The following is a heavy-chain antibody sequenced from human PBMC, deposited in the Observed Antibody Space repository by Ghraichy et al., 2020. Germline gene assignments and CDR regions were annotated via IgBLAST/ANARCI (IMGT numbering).Heavy chain of an antibody. Sequence: GGSLRLSCAASGFTFSDYYMSWIRQAPGKGLEWVSYISSSGSTIYYADSVKGRFTISRDNAKNSLYLQMNSLRAEDTAVYYCARKAADYYYYGMDVWGQGTTVTVSS. D-gene: IGHD6-13*01. J-gene: IGHJ6*02. CDR1: GFTFSDYY. CDR2: ISSSGSTI. CDR3: ARKAADYYYYGMDV. V-gene: IGHV3-11*01.